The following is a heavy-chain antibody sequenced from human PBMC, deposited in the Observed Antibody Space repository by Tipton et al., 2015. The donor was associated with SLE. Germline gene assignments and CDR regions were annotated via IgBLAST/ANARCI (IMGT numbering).Heavy chain of an antibody. V-gene: IGHV4-34*01. Sequence: TLSLTCSVYGGSFSGYYWSWIRQPPGKGLEWIGEINHSGSPNYNPSLKSRVTISVDTSKNQFSLKLSSVTAADTAVYYCARKGNCSGGSCFGTWGQGTLVPVSS. CDR3: ARKGNCSGGSCFGT. D-gene: IGHD2-15*01. CDR2: INHSGSP. J-gene: IGHJ5*02. CDR1: GGSFSGYY.